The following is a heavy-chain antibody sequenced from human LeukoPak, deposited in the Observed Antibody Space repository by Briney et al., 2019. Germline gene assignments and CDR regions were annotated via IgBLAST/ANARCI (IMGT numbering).Heavy chain of an antibody. Sequence: SETLSLTCTVSGGSISSYYWSWIRQPAGKGLEWIGRIYTSGSTNYNPSLKSRVTISVDTSKNQFSLKLSSVTAADTAVYYCARGRPYYYDSSGYHDYWGQGTLVTVSS. CDR2: IYTSGST. CDR1: GGSISSYY. D-gene: IGHD3-22*01. J-gene: IGHJ4*02. V-gene: IGHV4-4*07. CDR3: ARGRPYYYDSSGYHDY.